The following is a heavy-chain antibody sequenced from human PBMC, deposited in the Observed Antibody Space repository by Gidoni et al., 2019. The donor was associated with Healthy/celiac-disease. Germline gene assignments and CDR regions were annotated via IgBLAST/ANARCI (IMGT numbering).Heavy chain of an antibody. J-gene: IGHJ4*02. Sequence: QLQLQESGPGLVKPSETLSLTCTVSGGSFSSSSYYWGWIRQPPGKGLEWIGSIYYSGSTYYNPSLKSRVTISVDTSKNQFSLKLSSVTAADTAVYYCASIKSGSYHAFDYWGQGTLVTVSS. V-gene: IGHV4-39*07. D-gene: IGHD1-26*01. CDR3: ASIKSGSYHAFDY. CDR1: GGSFSSSSYY. CDR2: IYYSGST.